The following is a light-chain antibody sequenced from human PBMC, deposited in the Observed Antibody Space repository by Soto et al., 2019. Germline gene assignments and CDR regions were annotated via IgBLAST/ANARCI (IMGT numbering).Light chain of an antibody. CDR1: HDISEN. V-gene: IGKV1-33*01. J-gene: IGKJ3*01. Sequence: DIQMTQSPSSLSASVGDRVSITCQASHDISENLNWYQQKPGTSPKLLIADASTLETGVPLRFSGGGAGTHFPLTIDPLQPEDASPYYCQQCDDLPPFIFGPGTTLNIK. CDR2: DAS. CDR3: QQCDDLPPFI.